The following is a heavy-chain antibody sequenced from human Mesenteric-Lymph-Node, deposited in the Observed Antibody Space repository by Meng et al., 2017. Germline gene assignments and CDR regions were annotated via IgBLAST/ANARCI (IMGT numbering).Heavy chain of an antibody. Sequence: SETLSLTCTVSGSSISTDYYWGWMRQPPGKGLEWIGIFYHSGSTYYTPSLKSRVTISLDTPKNQFSLKLNSVTAADTAVYFCARVGFTFGIDYWGQGTLVTVSS. J-gene: IGHJ4*02. CDR2: FYHSGST. CDR1: GSSISTDYY. D-gene: IGHD3-16*01. CDR3: ARVGFTFGIDY. V-gene: IGHV4-38-2*02.